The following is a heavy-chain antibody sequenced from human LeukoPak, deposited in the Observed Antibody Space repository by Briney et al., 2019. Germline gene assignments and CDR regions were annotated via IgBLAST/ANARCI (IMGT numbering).Heavy chain of an antibody. V-gene: IGHV4-59*01. D-gene: IGHD5-12*01. CDR1: GGSISSYY. CDR2: IYYSGST. CDR3: ARGGYSGYDFDY. Sequence: SETLSLTCTVAGGSISSYYWSWIRQPPGKGLEWIGYIYYSGSTNYNPSLKSRVTISVDTSKNQFSLKLSSVTAADTAVYYCARGGYSGYDFDYWGQGTLVTVSS. J-gene: IGHJ4*02.